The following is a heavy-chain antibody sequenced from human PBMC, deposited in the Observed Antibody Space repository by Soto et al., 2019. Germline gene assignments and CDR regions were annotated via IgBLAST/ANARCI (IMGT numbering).Heavy chain of an antibody. D-gene: IGHD6-6*01. CDR1: GESFSGHY. J-gene: IGHJ4*02. Sequence: SDTLSLTCTVYGESFSGHYWSWIRQPPGKGLEWIGEINHSGNTNYNPSLKSRVTISIDTSKNQFSLKLRSVAAADTAVFYCARGRIAARDFDYWDQGTLVTVSS. CDR2: INHSGNT. V-gene: IGHV4-34*01. CDR3: ARGRIAARDFDY.